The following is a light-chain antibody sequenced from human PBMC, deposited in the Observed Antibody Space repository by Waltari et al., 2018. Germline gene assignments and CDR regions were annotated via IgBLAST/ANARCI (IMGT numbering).Light chain of an antibody. CDR2: GAS. Sequence: ETVMTPAPATLSVSPGESATLSCGASQSVYSDLAWYQQKPGQAPRLLIFGASTRATGIPARFSGSGSGTEFTLTISSLQSEDSAVYYCQQYISWPRTFGQGTKLEI. CDR3: QQYISWPRT. V-gene: IGKV3-15*01. CDR1: QSVYSD. J-gene: IGKJ2*01.